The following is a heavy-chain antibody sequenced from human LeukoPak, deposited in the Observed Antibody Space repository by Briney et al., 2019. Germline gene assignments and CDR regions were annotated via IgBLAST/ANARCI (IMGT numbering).Heavy chain of an antibody. CDR2: IRYDGSNK. Sequence: GGSLRLSCAASGFTFSSYGMHWVRQAPGKGLEWVAFIRYDGSNKYYADSVKGRFTISRDNSKNTLYLQMNSLRAEDTAVYYCARDGTGTTPVYYYYYMDVWGKGTTVTVSS. J-gene: IGHJ6*03. CDR3: ARDGTGTTPVYYYYYMDV. CDR1: GFTFSSYG. D-gene: IGHD1-1*01. V-gene: IGHV3-30*02.